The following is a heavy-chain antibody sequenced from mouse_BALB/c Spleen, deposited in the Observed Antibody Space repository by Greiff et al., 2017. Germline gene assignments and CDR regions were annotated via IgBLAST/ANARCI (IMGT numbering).Heavy chain of an antibody. Sequence: EVQLLESGPELVKPGASVKIPCKASGYTFTDYNMDWVQQSHGKSLEWIGDINPNNGGTIYNQKFKGKATLTVDKSSSTAYMELRNLTSEDTAVYYCARRRDYEGLAYWGQGTLVTVSA. J-gene: IGHJ3*01. CDR3: ARRRDYEGLAY. V-gene: IGHV1-18*01. D-gene: IGHD2-4*01. CDR2: INPNNGGT. CDR1: GYTFTDYN.